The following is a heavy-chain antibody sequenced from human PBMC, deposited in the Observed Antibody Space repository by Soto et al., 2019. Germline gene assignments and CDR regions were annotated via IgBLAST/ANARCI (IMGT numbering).Heavy chain of an antibody. CDR1: GGSISSSSYY. CDR3: ATSPHTAMVTDCGC. Sequence: QLQLQESGPGLVKPSETLSLTCTVSGGSISSSSYYWDWIRQPPGKGLEWIGSIYYGGSTYYNPSLKSLGTISVDTSKSQFSLKLSSVTAADTAVYYCATSPHTAMVTDCGCWGQGTLVTVSS. CDR2: IYYGGST. J-gene: IGHJ4*02. V-gene: IGHV4-39*01. D-gene: IGHD5-18*01.